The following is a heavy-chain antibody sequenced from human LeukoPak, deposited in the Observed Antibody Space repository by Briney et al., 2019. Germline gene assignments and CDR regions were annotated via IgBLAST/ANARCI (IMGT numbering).Heavy chain of an antibody. D-gene: IGHD2-15*01. CDR1: GGTFSSYA. J-gene: IGHJ4*02. V-gene: IGHV1-69*05. Sequence: ASVKVSCKASGGTFSSYAISWVRQAPGQWLEWMGGIIPIFGTANYAQKFQGRVTITTDESTSTAYMEVSSLRSEDTAVYYCARLPSWGYCSQEGCDYWGQGTLVTVSS. CDR3: ARLPSWGYCSQEGCDY. CDR2: IIPIFGTA.